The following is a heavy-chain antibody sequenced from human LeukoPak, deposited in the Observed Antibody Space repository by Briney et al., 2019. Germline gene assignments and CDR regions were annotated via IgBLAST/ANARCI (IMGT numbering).Heavy chain of an antibody. V-gene: IGHV4-4*02. J-gene: IGHJ3*02. CDR1: GGSISSSNW. CDR2: IYHSGST. Sequence: SGTLSLTCAVSGGSISSSNWWSWVRQPPGRGLEWIGEIYHSGSTNYNPPLKSRVTISVDKSKNQFSLKLSSVTAADTAVYYCARESRDCSSTSCPMNIWGQGTMVTVSS. CDR3: ARESRDCSSTSCPMNI. D-gene: IGHD2-2*01.